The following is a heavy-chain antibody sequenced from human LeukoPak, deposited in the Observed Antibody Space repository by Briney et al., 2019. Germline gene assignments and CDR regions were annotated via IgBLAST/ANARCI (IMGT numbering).Heavy chain of an antibody. D-gene: IGHD3-10*02. V-gene: IGHV3-48*03. CDR3: AELGITMIGGV. J-gene: IGHJ6*04. CDR2: ISSSGRTI. CDR1: GFTFSSYE. Sequence: GGALRLSCAASGFTFSSYEMNWVRQAPGKGLEWVSYISSSGRTIYYADSVKGRFTISRDNAKNSLYLQMNSLRAEDTAVYYCAELGITMIGGVWGKGTTVTISS.